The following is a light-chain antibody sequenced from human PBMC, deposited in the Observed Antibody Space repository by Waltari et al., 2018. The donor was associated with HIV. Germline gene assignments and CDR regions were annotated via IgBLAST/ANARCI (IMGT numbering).Light chain of an antibody. CDR2: NTK. CDR1: SASVSTDHY. Sequence: QTVVTQEPAVSVSPGGTVPLTCGLSSASVSTDHYPRWCQQIPGQSPRTLIYNTKSRSSGVPVRFSGSILGNKAALTITGAQADDECDYYCVLYLGRGIRVFGGGTKLTVL. J-gene: IGLJ3*02. V-gene: IGLV8-61*01. CDR3: VLYLGRGIRV.